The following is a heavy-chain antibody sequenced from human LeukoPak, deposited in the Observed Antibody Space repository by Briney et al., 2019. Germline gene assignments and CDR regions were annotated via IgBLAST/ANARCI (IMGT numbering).Heavy chain of an antibody. V-gene: IGHV4-34*01. CDR2: INHSGST. CDR3: ARGRSEDTGWVDY. CDR1: GGSFSGCY. J-gene: IGHJ4*02. D-gene: IGHD2-15*01. Sequence: PSETLSLTCAVHGGSFSGCYWSWIRQPPGKGLEWIGEINHSGSTNYNPSLKSRVTISVDTSKNQFSLKLSSVTAADTAVYYCARGRSEDTGWVDYWGQGTLVTVSS.